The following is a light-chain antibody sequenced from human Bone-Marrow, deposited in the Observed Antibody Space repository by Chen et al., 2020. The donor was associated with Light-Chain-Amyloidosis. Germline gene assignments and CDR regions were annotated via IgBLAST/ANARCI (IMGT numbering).Light chain of an antibody. J-gene: IGKJ5*01. CDR1: QSLSTF. CDR2: DAS. CDR3: QQRSIWPPIP. V-gene: IGKV3-11*01. Sequence: EVVLTQSPATLSLSPGERATLSCRASQSLSTFLAWYQHKPGQAPRLLIYDASTRATGIPARFSGSGSGTDFTLTISSLEREEFAVYYCQQRSIWPPIPFGQGTRLEIK.